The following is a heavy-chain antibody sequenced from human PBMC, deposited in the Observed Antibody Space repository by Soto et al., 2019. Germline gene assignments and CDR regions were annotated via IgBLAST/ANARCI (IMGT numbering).Heavy chain of an antibody. V-gene: IGHV4-39*01. J-gene: IGHJ5*02. D-gene: IGHD1-1*01. CDR2: IYYSGST. CDR3: ASPYNPLLPWFDP. CDR1: GGSISSSSYY. Sequence: PSETLSLTCTVSGGSISSSSYYWGWIRQPPGKGLEWIGSIYYSGSTYYNPSLKSRVTISVDTSKNQFSLKLSSVTAADTAVYYCASPYNPLLPWFDPWGQGTLVTVSS.